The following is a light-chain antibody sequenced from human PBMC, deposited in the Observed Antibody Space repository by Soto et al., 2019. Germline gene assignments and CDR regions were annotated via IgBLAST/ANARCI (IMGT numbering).Light chain of an antibody. J-gene: IGLJ3*02. V-gene: IGLV2-8*01. CDR2: EVT. Sequence: QSVLTQPPSASGSPGQSVTISCTGTSSDVGVYNYVSWYQHHPGKAPKLMVYEVTKRPSGVPDRFSGSKSGNTASLTVSGLQAADEADYFCNSHAGSNTVVFGRGTKLTVL. CDR3: NSHAGSNTVV. CDR1: SSDVGVYNY.